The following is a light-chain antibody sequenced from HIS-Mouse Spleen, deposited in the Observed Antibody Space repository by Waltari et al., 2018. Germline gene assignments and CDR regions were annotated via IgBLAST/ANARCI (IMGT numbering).Light chain of an antibody. CDR1: SSDVGSYNL. J-gene: IGLJ2*01. V-gene: IGLV2-23*03. CDR2: EGS. Sequence: QSALTQPASVSGSPGQSITISCTGTSSDVGSYNLVSWYQQHPGKAPKLMVYEGSKRPSGVSNRFYGSKSGNTASLTLSGLQAEDEADYYCCSYAGSSTFEVFGGGTKLTVL. CDR3: CSYAGSSTFEV.